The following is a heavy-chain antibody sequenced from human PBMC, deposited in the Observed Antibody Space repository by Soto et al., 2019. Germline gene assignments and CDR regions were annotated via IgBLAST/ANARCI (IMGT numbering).Heavy chain of an antibody. Sequence: QVQLVQSGSELKKPGASVKVSCKASGYTFTSYAMNWVRQAPGQGLEGMGWINTNTGNQTYAQGFTGRFVFSLDTSVSTAYLQICSLKAEDTAVYYCARDRQYSSSWLGGYYYYYYMDVWGKGTTVTVSS. CDR2: INTNTGNQ. CDR1: GYTFTSYA. J-gene: IGHJ6*03. V-gene: IGHV7-4-1*01. CDR3: ARDRQYSSSWLGGYYYYYYMDV. D-gene: IGHD6-13*01.